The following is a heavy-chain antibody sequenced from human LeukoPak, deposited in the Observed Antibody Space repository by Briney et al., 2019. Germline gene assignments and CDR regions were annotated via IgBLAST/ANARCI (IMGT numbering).Heavy chain of an antibody. V-gene: IGHV4-34*01. CDR3: AKFSSSSPPYYSYYMDV. CDR1: GGSFSGYY. J-gene: IGHJ6*03. CDR2: INHSGST. Sequence: SETLSLTCAVYGGSFSGYYWSWIRQPPGKGLEWIGEINHSGSTNYNPSLKSRVTISVDTSKNQFSLKLSSVTAADTAVYYCAKFSSSSPPYYSYYMDVWGKGTTVTVSS. D-gene: IGHD6-6*01.